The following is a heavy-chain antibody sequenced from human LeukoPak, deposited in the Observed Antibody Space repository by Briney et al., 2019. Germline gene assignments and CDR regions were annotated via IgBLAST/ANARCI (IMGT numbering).Heavy chain of an antibody. CDR2: ISYDGSET. Sequence: GGSLRLSCAASGFTFSSYAMHWVRQAPGKGLEWVAVISYDGSETYYADSVKGRFTISRDNSKNTLYLQMNSLRAEDTAVYYCARDRSDYVWGSYRWFDPWGQGTLVTVSS. J-gene: IGHJ5*02. V-gene: IGHV3-30*04. CDR1: GFTFSSYA. CDR3: ARDRSDYVWGSYRWFDP. D-gene: IGHD3-16*02.